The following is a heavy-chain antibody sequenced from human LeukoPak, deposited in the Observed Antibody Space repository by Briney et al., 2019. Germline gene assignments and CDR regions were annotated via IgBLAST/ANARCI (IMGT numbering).Heavy chain of an antibody. CDR1: GGSFSGYY. CDR2: IYTSGST. V-gene: IGHV4-4*07. J-gene: IGHJ6*03. D-gene: IGHD3-10*01. CDR3: AREPVGYYGSGSYYDSHYYYYYMDV. Sequence: KPSETLSLTCAVYGGSFSGYYWSWIRQPAGKGLEWIGRIYTSGSTNYNPSLKSRVTISVDTSKNQFSLKLSSVTAADTAVYYCAREPVGYYGSGSYYDSHYYYYYMDVWGKGTTVTVSS.